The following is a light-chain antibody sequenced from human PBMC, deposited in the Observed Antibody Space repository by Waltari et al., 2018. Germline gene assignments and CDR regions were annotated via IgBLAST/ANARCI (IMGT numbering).Light chain of an antibody. CDR1: QYIGTN. CDR3: QQYNDWPLT. Sequence: EVVMTRSPATLSVSPGEGAALSCRASQYIGTNLAWYQQNRGRAPRLLIYGASTRAAGVPGSFSGSGSGSEFTLTITSLQSDDFAVYFCQQYNDWPLTFGQGTRLEIK. J-gene: IGKJ5*01. CDR2: GAS. V-gene: IGKV3-15*01.